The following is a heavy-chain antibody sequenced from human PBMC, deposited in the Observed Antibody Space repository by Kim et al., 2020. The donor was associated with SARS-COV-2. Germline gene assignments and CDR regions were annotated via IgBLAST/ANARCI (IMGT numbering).Heavy chain of an antibody. Sequence: GGSLRLSCAASGFTFSTYWMSWVRQAPGKGLEWVAEISGGGSAIHYVDSVKGRFTISRDNAKNSVYLQLNSLRDEDTAIYFCAGGGGGRPWGQGTLVTV. V-gene: IGHV3-7*01. J-gene: IGHJ1*01. D-gene: IGHD3-16*01. CDR3: AGGGGGRP. CDR2: ISGGGSAI. CDR1: GFTFSTYW.